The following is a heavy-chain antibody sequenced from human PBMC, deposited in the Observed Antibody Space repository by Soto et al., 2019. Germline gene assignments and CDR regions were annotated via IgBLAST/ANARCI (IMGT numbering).Heavy chain of an antibody. CDR2: ISAYNGNT. V-gene: IGHV1-18*01. Sequence: QVQLVQSGAEVKKPGASVKVSCKASGYTFTSYGISWVRQAPGQGLEWMGWISAYNGNTNYAQKLQGRVTMPTDTTTSTAYMELRSLRSDDTAVDYCARDRIPTGRSCAFDYGGQGTLVTVSS. D-gene: IGHD2-15*01. CDR1: GYTFTSYG. CDR3: ARDRIPTGRSCAFDY. J-gene: IGHJ4*02.